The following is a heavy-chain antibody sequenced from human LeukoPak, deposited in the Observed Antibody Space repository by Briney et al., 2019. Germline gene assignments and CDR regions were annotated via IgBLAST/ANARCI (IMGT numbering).Heavy chain of an antibody. J-gene: IGHJ4*02. Sequence: GESLKISCKGSGYNFTSHWIGWVRQMSGKGLERMGIIYPDDSDARYSPSFQGQVTISADKSISTAYLQWSSLKASDTAMYYCARHTQEAFDYWGQGTLVTVSS. CDR1: GYNFTSHW. CDR2: IYPDDSDA. CDR3: ARHTQEAFDY. V-gene: IGHV5-51*01.